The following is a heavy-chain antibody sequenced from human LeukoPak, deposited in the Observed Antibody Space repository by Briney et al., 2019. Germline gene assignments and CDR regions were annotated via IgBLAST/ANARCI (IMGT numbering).Heavy chain of an antibody. CDR2: ISGRDAST. CDR3: AKDSGSNGYYPFDH. V-gene: IGHV3-23*01. D-gene: IGHD5-24*01. Sequence: GGSLRLSCTAPGLTFSIYAMNWVRQAPGKGLEWVSAISGRDASTYYADSVKGRFTISSDDSKNTLYLQMNSLRDEDTAVYFCAKDSGSNGYYPFDHWGQGTLVTVSA. CDR1: GLTFSIYA. J-gene: IGHJ4*02.